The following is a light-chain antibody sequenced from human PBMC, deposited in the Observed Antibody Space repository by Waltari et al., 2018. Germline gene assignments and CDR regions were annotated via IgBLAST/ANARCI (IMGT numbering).Light chain of an antibody. CDR1: QIVSSW. CDR2: DAS. J-gene: IGKJ2*01. CDR3: QQYDSYVYT. Sequence: DIQMTQSPSTLSAYVGDTVTITCRASQIVSSWLAWDQQKAGKAPTVLIYDASDLESGVPSRFSGSGSDTEFTLTISNLQPDDFATYYCQQYDSYVYTFGQGTKLEIK. V-gene: IGKV1-5*01.